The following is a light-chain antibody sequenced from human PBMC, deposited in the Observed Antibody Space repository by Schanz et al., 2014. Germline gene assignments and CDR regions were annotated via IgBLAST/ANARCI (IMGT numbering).Light chain of an antibody. V-gene: IGKV1-39*01. CDR1: QNINTY. CDR2: VAS. Sequence: DIQVTQSPSSLSASVGDRVSITCRASQNINTYLNWYQQKPGKAPKLLIYVASSLQSGVPSRFSGSRSGTDFTLTISNLQPEDFATYYCQQSYNTPPWTFGQGTKVEIK. J-gene: IGKJ1*01. CDR3: QQSYNTPPWT.